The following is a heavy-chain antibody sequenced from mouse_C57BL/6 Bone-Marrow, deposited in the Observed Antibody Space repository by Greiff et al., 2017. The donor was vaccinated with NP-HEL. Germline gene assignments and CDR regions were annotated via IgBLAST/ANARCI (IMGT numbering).Heavy chain of an antibody. CDR3: TSYDGYTWYFEV. D-gene: IGHD2-3*01. CDR2: IYPGIGDT. Sequence: EVQLQQSGTVLARPGASVKMSCKTSGYTFTSYWMHWVKQRPGQGLEWIGAIYPGIGDTSYTQKFKGKANLTAVTSASTAYMELSSLTNEDSAVYYCTSYDGYTWYFEVWGTGTTVTVSS. V-gene: IGHV1-5*01. J-gene: IGHJ1*03. CDR1: GYTFTSYW.